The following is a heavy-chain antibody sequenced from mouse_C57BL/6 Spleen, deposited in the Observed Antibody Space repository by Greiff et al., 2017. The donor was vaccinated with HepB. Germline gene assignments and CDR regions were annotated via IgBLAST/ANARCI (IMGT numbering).Heavy chain of an antibody. D-gene: IGHD2-1*01. J-gene: IGHJ2*01. V-gene: IGHV1-15*01. CDR1: GYTFTDYE. CDR2: IDPETGGT. CDR3: TIIYYGNYDY. Sequence: QVQLQQSGAELVRPGASVTLSCKASGYTFTDYEMHWVKQTPVHGLEWIGAIDPETGGTAYNQKFKGKAILTADKSSSTAYMELRSLTSEDSAVYYCTIIYYGNYDYGGQGTTLTVAS.